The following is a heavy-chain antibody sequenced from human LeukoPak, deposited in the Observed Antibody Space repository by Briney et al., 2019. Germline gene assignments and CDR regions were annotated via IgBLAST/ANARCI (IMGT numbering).Heavy chain of an antibody. Sequence: KPSETLSLTCTVSGGSISSSSYYWGWIRQPPGKGLEWIGSIYYSGSTYYNPSLKSRVTISVDTSKNQFSLKVSSVTAADTAVYYCARQHPPPRISLARGVEYWGQGTLVTVSS. CDR2: IYYSGST. D-gene: IGHD3-10*01. J-gene: IGHJ4*02. CDR1: GGSISSSSYY. V-gene: IGHV4-39*01. CDR3: ARQHPPPRISLARGVEY.